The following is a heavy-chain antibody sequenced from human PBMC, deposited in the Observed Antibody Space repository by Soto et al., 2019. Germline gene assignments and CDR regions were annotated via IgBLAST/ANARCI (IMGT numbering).Heavy chain of an antibody. Sequence: QITLNESGPTVVRPTETLTLTCRFSGFSLTTSGVGVGWIRQSPGKAPEWLALIYWDDDKRYSASLKSRLTITQDTSKNQVVLTVSDLDPTATATYYCAHRVLRTVFGLVTTTAIYFDFWGQGTPVAVSS. J-gene: IGHJ4*02. D-gene: IGHD3-3*01. CDR2: IYWDDDK. V-gene: IGHV2-5*02. CDR1: GFSLTTSGVG. CDR3: AHRVLRTVFGLVTTTAIYFDF.